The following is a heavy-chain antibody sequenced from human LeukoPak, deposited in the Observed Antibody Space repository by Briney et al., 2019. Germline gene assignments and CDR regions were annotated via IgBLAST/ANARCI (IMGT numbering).Heavy chain of an antibody. V-gene: IGHV1-3*01. CDR2: INAGNGNT. Sequence: ASVKVSCKASGGTFSSYAISWVRQAPGQRLEWMGWINAGNGNTKYSQKFQGRVTITRDTSASTAYMELSSLRSEDTAVYYCARGYCSGGSCDLSWFDPWGQGTLVTVSS. CDR3: ARGYCSGGSCDLSWFDP. CDR1: GGTFSSYA. D-gene: IGHD2-15*01. J-gene: IGHJ5*02.